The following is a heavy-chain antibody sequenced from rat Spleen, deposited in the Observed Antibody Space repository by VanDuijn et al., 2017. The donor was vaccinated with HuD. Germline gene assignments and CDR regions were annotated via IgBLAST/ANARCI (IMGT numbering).Heavy chain of an antibody. CDR3: ARRYDFDF. Sequence: EVQLVETGGGLVQPGRSLKLSCVASGFTFRNYWMYWVRQAPAKGLEWVSSIIFDGNYTHYRDSVKGRFTISRDNAKTTLYLQMDSLRSEDTATYYCARRYDFDFWGQGVMVTVSS. D-gene: IGHD2-1*01. V-gene: IGHV5-58*01. CDR1: GFTFRNYW. CDR2: IIFDGNYT. J-gene: IGHJ2*01.